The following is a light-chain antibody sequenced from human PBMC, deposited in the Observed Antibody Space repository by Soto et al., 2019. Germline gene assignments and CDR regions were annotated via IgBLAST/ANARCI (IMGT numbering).Light chain of an antibody. Sequence: DIQMTKSPSSLSASVGDRVTITCQASQDLNKYLYWYQQKPGKDPKLLMYDASNLETGVQSRFSGGGSGTHFTFTISSLQAEDLATYYCQQYDILHRTFGQGTKLEIK. CDR2: DAS. V-gene: IGKV1-33*01. CDR1: QDLNKY. CDR3: QQYDILHRT. J-gene: IGKJ2*02.